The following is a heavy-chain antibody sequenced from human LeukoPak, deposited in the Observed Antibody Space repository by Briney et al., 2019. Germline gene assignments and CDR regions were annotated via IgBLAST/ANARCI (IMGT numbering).Heavy chain of an antibody. Sequence: GRSLRLSCAASGFTFSNYAMHWVRQAPGKGLEWVSLISSDGSYIYYADSVRGRFTISRDNAKNSLYLQMNSLRAEDTAVYFCASPHYCSGSSCCFGYWGQGTLVTVSS. CDR2: ISSDGSYI. CDR3: ASPHYCSGSSCCFGY. CDR1: GFTFSNYA. D-gene: IGHD2-15*01. J-gene: IGHJ4*03. V-gene: IGHV3-21*01.